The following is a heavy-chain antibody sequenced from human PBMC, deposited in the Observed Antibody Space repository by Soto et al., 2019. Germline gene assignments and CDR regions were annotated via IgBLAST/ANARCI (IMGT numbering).Heavy chain of an antibody. D-gene: IGHD6-19*01. CDR2: ITPYNGNT. CDR3: AREEMGLQWLRFDP. CDR1: GYTFTSYG. V-gene: IGHV1-18*04. Sequence: ASVKVSCKASGYTFTSYGISWVRQAPGQGLKWMGWITPYNGNTNYAQKLQGRVTMTTDTSTSTAYMELRSLRSDDTAVYYCAREEMGLQWLRFDPWGHGTLVTVSS. J-gene: IGHJ5*02.